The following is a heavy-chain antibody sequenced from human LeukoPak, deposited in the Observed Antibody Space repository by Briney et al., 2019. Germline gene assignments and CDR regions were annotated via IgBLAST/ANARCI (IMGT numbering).Heavy chain of an antibody. V-gene: IGHV3-23*01. D-gene: IGHD2-15*01. CDR2: ISNGKT. J-gene: IGHJ5*02. CDR3: VREAGYCAPVCVKTNWFDP. Sequence: GSLRLSCAASGFPFSSHAMSWVRQPPGKGLEWVAAISNGKTYYADSVRGRFAISRDDSTNTVCLHMNSLRDEDTALYHCVREAGYCAPVCVKTNWFDPWGQGTLVTVSS. CDR1: GFPFSSHA.